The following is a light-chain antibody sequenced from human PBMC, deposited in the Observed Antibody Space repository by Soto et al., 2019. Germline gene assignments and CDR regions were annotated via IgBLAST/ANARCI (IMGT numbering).Light chain of an antibody. V-gene: IGKV1-5*01. Sequence: DIQMTQSPSTLSASLGDRVTITCRASQTITSWLAWYQQKPGKAPKLLMRDAYTLETGVPSRFSGSGSGTEFTLTISSLQPDDFAIYYCQQFNRLPYTFRQGTKLEIK. CDR1: QTITSW. CDR3: QQFNRLPYT. CDR2: DAY. J-gene: IGKJ2*01.